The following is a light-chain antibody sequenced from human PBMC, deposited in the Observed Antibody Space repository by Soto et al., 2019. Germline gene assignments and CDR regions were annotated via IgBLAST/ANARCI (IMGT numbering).Light chain of an antibody. CDR3: QQYGEIPPLYT. CDR1: QSVRSNY. J-gene: IGKJ2*01. V-gene: IGKV3-20*01. CDR2: GAS. Sequence: EIVLTQSPGTLSLSPGEEATLSCRASQSVRSNYLAWYQQRPGQAPRLLISGASSRATGIPERVSGSGSGTDFTLTISRLEPEDFAVYYCQQYGEIPPLYTFGQGTKLEIK.